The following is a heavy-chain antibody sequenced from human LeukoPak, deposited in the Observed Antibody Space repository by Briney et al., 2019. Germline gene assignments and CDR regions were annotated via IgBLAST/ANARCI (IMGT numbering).Heavy chain of an antibody. CDR2: IYTSGST. CDR1: GYSISSGYY. Sequence: SETLSLTCAVSGYSISSGYYWGWIRPPAGEGLEWIGRIYTSGSTNYNPSLNSRGTMSVDTSKNQFSLKLSSVTAADTAVYYCARDVGVYQLLYNWFDPWGQGTLVSVSS. V-gene: IGHV4-4*07. J-gene: IGHJ5*02. CDR3: ARDVGVYQLLYNWFDP. D-gene: IGHD2-2*01.